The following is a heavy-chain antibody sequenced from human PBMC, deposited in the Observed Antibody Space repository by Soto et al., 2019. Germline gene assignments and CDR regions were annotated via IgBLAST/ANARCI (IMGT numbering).Heavy chain of an antibody. Sequence: QVQLVESGGGVVKPGRSLRLSCAASGFTFSRHAMRWVRQAPGKGLEWVAVLSPEGNTKYYADSVKGRVTISRDNSTNMLYVQMRGLRTEDTAIFYCARASGHIYATRHGPFDHWGQGALGTVSS. CDR2: LSPEGNTK. J-gene: IGHJ4*02. V-gene: IGHV3-30-3*01. D-gene: IGHD2-8*01. CDR1: GFTFSRHA. CDR3: ARASGHIYATRHGPFDH.